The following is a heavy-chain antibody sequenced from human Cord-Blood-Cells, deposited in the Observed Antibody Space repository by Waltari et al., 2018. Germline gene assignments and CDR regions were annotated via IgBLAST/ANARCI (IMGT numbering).Heavy chain of an antibody. D-gene: IGHD6-25*01. CDR1: GFTFSSYW. Sequence: EVQLVESGGGLVQPGGSLRLSCAASGFTFSSYWVSWVRQAPGKGLGWVANIKQDGSEKYYVDSVKGRFTLSRDNANNSLYLQMNSLVAEDTAVYYCASSGSWGQGTLVTVSS. V-gene: IGHV3-7*01. CDR3: ASSGS. J-gene: IGHJ5*02. CDR2: IKQDGSEK.